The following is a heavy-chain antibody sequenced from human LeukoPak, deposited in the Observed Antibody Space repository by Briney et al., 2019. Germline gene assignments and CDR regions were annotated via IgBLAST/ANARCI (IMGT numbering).Heavy chain of an antibody. Sequence: PGGSLRLSCAASGXTFSSYWMSWVRQAPGKGLEWVANIKEDGSEKYYVDSVEGRFTVSRDNAKNSLYLQMNSLRAEDTAVYFCARDEITMPHRKDYWGQGTLVTVSS. V-gene: IGHV3-7*04. CDR1: GXTFSSYW. CDR2: IKEDGSEK. D-gene: IGHD3-10*01. J-gene: IGHJ4*02. CDR3: ARDEITMPHRKDY.